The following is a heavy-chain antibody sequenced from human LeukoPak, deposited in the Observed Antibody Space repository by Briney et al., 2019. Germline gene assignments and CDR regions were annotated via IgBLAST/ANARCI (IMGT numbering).Heavy chain of an antibody. Sequence: SETLSLTCTVSAHSISSGYYWGWIRQPPGKGLEWIGSIYHSGSTYYNPSLKSRVTISVETSKNQFSLKLSSVTAADTAVYYCARGSYYYDSSGYYYYWGQGTLVTVSS. D-gene: IGHD3-22*01. V-gene: IGHV4-38-2*02. CDR1: AHSISSGYY. J-gene: IGHJ4*02. CDR3: ARGSYYYDSSGYYYY. CDR2: IYHSGST.